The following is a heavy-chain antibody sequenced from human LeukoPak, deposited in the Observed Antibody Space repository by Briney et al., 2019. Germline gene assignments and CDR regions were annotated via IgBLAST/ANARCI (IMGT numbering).Heavy chain of an antibody. Sequence: SETLSLTCAVYGGSFSGYYWSWIRRPPGKGLEWIGEINHSGSTNYNPSLKSRVTISVDTSKNQFSLKLSSVTAADTAVYYCASWTSYGMDVWGQGTTVTVSS. CDR2: INHSGST. D-gene: IGHD3/OR15-3a*01. V-gene: IGHV4-34*01. CDR3: ASWTSYGMDV. J-gene: IGHJ6*02. CDR1: GGSFSGYY.